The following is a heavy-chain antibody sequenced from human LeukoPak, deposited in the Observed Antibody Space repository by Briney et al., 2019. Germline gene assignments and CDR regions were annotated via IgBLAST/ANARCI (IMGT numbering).Heavy chain of an antibody. D-gene: IGHD2-2*01. J-gene: IGHJ6*02. Sequence: APVKVSCKASGYTFTGYYMRWVRQAPGQGLEWMGWINPNSGGTNYAQKFQGRVTMTRDTSISTAYMELSRLRSDDTAVYYCARDQVVVVPAAMDYYYYGMDVWGQGTTVTVSS. CDR3: ARDQVVVVPAAMDYYYYGMDV. CDR1: GYTFTGYY. CDR2: INPNSGGT. V-gene: IGHV1-2*02.